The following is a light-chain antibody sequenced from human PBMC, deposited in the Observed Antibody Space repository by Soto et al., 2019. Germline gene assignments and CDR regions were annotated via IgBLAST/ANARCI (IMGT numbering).Light chain of an antibody. J-gene: IGKJ4*01. CDR2: GAS. Sequence: EIVMTPSPATLSVSPGERATLSCRASQSVSNNLAWYQQKPGQAPRLLIYGASSRATGIPARFSGSGSGTEFTLTINSLQSEDCATYYCQQYHTWPVTFGGGTKVDI. CDR3: QQYHTWPVT. V-gene: IGKV3-15*01. CDR1: QSVSNN.